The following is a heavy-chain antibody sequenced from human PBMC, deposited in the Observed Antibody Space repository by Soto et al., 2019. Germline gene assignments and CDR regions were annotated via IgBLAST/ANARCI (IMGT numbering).Heavy chain of an antibody. CDR2: IYYSGST. J-gene: IGHJ4*02. CDR3: ATAVYYDSSGPYDY. CDR1: GGSVSSGSYY. D-gene: IGHD3-22*01. V-gene: IGHV4-61*01. Sequence: PSETLSLTCTVSGGSVSSGSYYWSWIRQPPGKGLEWIGYIYYSGSTNYNPSLKSRVTISVDTSKNQFSLKLSSVTAADTAVYYRATAVYYDSSGPYDYWGQGTLVTVAS.